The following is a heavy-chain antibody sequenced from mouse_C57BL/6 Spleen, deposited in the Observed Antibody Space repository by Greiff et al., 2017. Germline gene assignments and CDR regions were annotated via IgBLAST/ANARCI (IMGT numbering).Heavy chain of an antibody. CDR1: GYTFTSYG. Sequence: VKLMESGAELARPGASVKLSCKASGYTFTSYGISWVKQRTGQGLEWIGEIYPRSGNTYYNEKFKGKATLTADKSSSTAYMELRSLTSEDSAVYCCANYYGYDPPWFAYWGQGTLVTVSA. J-gene: IGHJ3*01. CDR2: IYPRSGNT. CDR3: ANYYGYDPPWFAY. D-gene: IGHD2-2*01. V-gene: IGHV1-81*01.